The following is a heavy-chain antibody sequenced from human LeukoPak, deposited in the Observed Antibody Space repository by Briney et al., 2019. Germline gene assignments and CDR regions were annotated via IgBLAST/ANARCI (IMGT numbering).Heavy chain of an antibody. CDR3: ARPVVPAASWFDP. CDR1: GFTFSSYA. J-gene: IGHJ5*02. Sequence: GGSLRLSCAASGFTFSSYAMHWVRQAPGKGLEWVAVISYDGGNKYYADSVKGRFTISRDNSKNTLYLQMNSLRAEDTAVYYCARPVVPAASWFDPWGQGTLVTVSS. D-gene: IGHD2-2*01. V-gene: IGHV3-30*04. CDR2: ISYDGGNK.